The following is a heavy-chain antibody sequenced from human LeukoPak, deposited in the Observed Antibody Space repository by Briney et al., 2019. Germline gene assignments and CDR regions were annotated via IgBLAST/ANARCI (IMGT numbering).Heavy chain of an antibody. V-gene: IGHV1-3*01. Sequence: GGSLRLSCAASGYTFTSYAMHWVRQAPGQRLEWMGWINAGNGNTKYSQKFQGRVTITRDTSASTAYMELSSLRSEDTAVYYCARVRLYCSSTSCYFYYYYGMDVWGQGTTVTVSS. CDR2: INAGNGNT. J-gene: IGHJ6*02. D-gene: IGHD2-2*01. CDR1: GYTFTSYA. CDR3: ARVRLYCSSTSCYFYYYYGMDV.